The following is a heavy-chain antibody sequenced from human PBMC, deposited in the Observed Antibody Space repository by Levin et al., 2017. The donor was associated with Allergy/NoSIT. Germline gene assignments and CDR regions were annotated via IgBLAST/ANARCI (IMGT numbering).Heavy chain of an antibody. J-gene: IGHJ3*02. D-gene: IGHD2-15*01. CDR3: AKDCSGGTCSSGAFDI. V-gene: IGHV3-23*01. CDR2: ISHSGATP. CDR1: RFTFYSFA. Sequence: QAGGSLRLSCAASRFTFYSFAMTWFRQAPGRGLEWVSTISHSGATPYYADSVKGRFTISRDNSKNTLYLQMNSLRAEDTAVYYCAKDCSGGTCSSGAFDIWGQGTMVTVSS.